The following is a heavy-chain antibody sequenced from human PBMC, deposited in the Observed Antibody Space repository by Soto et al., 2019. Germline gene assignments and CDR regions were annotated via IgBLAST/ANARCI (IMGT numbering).Heavy chain of an antibody. CDR3: ATGGGGNSVQH. CDR1: GGTFRNYA. CDR2: IIAIFGTA. D-gene: IGHD2-21*01. J-gene: IGHJ1*01. Sequence: QVQLVQSGAEVKKPGSSVKVSCKASGGTFRNYAISWVRQAPGQGLEWMGRIIAIFGTANYAEKFQGTITITADESTSTAYMELSSLRSEDTAMYYCATGGGGNSVQHWGQGTLVTVSS. V-gene: IGHV1-69*18.